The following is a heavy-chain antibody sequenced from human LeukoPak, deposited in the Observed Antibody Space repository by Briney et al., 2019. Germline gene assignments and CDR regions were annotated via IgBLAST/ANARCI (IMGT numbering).Heavy chain of an antibody. D-gene: IGHD6-19*01. Sequence: ASVNVSCKASGYTFTSYGISWVRQAPGQGLEWMGWSSAYNGNTNYAQKLQGRVTMTTDTSTSTAYMELRSLRSDDTAVYYCARGGNSGWRTPNDDYWGQGTLVTVSS. J-gene: IGHJ4*02. V-gene: IGHV1-18*01. CDR3: ARGGNSGWRTPNDDY. CDR2: SSAYNGNT. CDR1: GYTFTSYG.